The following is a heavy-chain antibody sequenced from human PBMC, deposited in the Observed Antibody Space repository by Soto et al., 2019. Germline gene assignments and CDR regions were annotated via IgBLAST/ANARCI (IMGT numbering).Heavy chain of an antibody. Sequence: PGGWLRLSCAASGFTFSSYAMHWVRQAPGKGLEWVAVISSDGSNKYYAESVKGRFTISRDNSKNTLYLQMNSLRAKDTAVYYCARAELYSNYGEGMDVWGQVTTVTVSS. J-gene: IGHJ6*02. CDR3: ARAELYSNYGEGMDV. D-gene: IGHD4-4*01. V-gene: IGHV3-30-3*01. CDR1: GFTFSSYA. CDR2: ISSDGSNK.